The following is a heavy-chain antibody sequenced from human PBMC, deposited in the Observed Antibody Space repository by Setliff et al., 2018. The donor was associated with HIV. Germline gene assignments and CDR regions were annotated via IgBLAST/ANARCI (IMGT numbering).Heavy chain of an antibody. J-gene: IGHJ4*02. CDR2: ISGSGGST. CDR1: GFTFSSYA. V-gene: IGHV3-23*01. D-gene: IGHD6-25*01. Sequence: TGGSLRLSCAASGFTFSSYAMSWVRQAPGKGLEWVSAISGSGGSTYYADSVKGRFTISRDNSKNTLYLQMNSLGAEDTAVYYCAKDQSSAGYYFDSWGQGTLVTVSS. CDR3: AKDQSSAGYYFDS.